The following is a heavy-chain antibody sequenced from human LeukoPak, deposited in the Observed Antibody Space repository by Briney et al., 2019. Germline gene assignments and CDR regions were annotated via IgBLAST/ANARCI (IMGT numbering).Heavy chain of an antibody. D-gene: IGHD5-24*01. J-gene: IGHJ3*02. CDR2: ISGSGGST. CDR1: GFTFSSYA. Sequence: PGGSLRLSCAASGFTFSSYAMSWVRQAPGKGLEWVSAISGSGGSTYYVDSVKGRFTISRDNSKNTLYLQMNSLRAGDTAVYYCAKARDGYNLIPDAFDIWGQGTMVTVSS. V-gene: IGHV3-23*01. CDR3: AKARDGYNLIPDAFDI.